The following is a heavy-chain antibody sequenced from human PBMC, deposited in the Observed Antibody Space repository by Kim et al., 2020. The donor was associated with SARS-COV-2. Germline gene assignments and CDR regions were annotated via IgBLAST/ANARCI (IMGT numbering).Heavy chain of an antibody. Sequence: SETLSLTCTVSGGSISSYYWSWIRQPPGKGLEWIGYIYYSGSTNYNPSLKSRVTISVDTSKNQFSLKLSSVTAADTAVYYCARALDTAMAGAFDIWGQGTMVTVSS. CDR3: ARALDTAMAGAFDI. V-gene: IGHV4-59*13. CDR1: GGSISSYY. CDR2: IYYSGST. J-gene: IGHJ3*02. D-gene: IGHD5-18*01.